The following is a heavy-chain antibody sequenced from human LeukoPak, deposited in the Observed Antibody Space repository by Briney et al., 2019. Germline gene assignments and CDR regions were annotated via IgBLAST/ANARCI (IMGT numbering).Heavy chain of an antibody. CDR2: INGDGGST. CDR1: GFTFDDYP. D-gene: IGHD6-13*01. Sequence: PGGSLRLSCATSGFTFDDYPMHWVRQPPGKSLEWVSLINGDGGSTYYADSVKGRFTISRDNSKNSLYLQLNSLRTEDTALYFCATNPPGVSAAGTFSDYWGQGTLVTVSS. CDR3: ATNPPGVSAAGTFSDY. J-gene: IGHJ4*02. V-gene: IGHV3-43*02.